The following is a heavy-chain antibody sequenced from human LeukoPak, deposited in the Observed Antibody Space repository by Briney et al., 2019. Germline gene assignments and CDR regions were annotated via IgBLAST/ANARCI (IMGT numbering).Heavy chain of an antibody. J-gene: IGHJ6*02. CDR1: GLSFSRYA. CDR2: ISSSSSYI. V-gene: IGHV3-21*01. CDR3: ARDRSYYYGMDV. Sequence: GGSLRLSCAASGLSFSRYAMHWVRQAPGKGLEWVSSISSSSSYIYYADSVKGRFTISRDNAKNSLYLQMNSLRAEDTAVYYCARDRSYYYGMDVWGQGTTVTVSS.